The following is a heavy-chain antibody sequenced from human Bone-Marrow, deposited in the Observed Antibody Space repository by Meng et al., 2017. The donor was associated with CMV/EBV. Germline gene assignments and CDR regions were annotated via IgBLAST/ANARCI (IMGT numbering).Heavy chain of an antibody. Sequence: SVKVSCKASGGTFSSYAISWVRQAPGQGLEWLGGIIPILGIANYAQKFQGRVTITTDESTSTAYMELSSLRSEDTAVYYCARHSPSTQLGRFDYWGQGTLVTVSS. V-gene: IGHV1-69*10. CDR2: IIPILGIA. CDR1: GGTFSSYA. J-gene: IGHJ4*02. D-gene: IGHD6-6*01. CDR3: ARHSPSTQLGRFDY.